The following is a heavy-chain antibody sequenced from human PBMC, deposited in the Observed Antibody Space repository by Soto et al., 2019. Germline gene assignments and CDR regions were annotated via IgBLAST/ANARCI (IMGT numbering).Heavy chain of an antibody. CDR3: AKDSTAWDCSGGSCPRNYYYYYMDV. D-gene: IGHD2-15*01. CDR1: GFTFSSYG. V-gene: IGHV3-30*18. Sequence: GGSLRLSCAASGFTFSSYGMHWVRQAPGKGLEWVAVISYDGSNKYYADSVKGRFTISRDNSKNTLYLQMNSLRAEDTAVYYCAKDSTAWDCSGGSCPRNYYYYYMDVWGKGTTVTVSS. CDR2: ISYDGSNK. J-gene: IGHJ6*03.